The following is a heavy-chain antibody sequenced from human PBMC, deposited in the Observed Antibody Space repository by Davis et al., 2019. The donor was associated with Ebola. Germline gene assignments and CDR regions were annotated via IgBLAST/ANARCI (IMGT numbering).Heavy chain of an antibody. J-gene: IGHJ4*02. Sequence: MPSETLSLTCSVSGGFISSHYWSWIRQPPGKGLEWIGQIYYSGSTNYNPSLKSRVTISVESSKNQFSLKLDSVTAADTAVYYCARGWDSSGWQNWGQGILVTVSS. CDR3: ARGWDSSGWQN. V-gene: IGHV4-59*11. CDR2: IYYSGST. CDR1: GGFISSHY. D-gene: IGHD6-19*01.